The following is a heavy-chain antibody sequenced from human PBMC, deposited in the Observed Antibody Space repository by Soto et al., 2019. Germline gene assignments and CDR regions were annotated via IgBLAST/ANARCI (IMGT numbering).Heavy chain of an antibody. V-gene: IGHV5-51*07. D-gene: IGHD6-6*01. Sequence: PGESLKISCKGSEYSFANQWIGWVHQMPGKGLEWMGIIYPGDSDTRYSPSFQGQVTISADKSISTAYLQWSSLKASDTAMYYCARLDYSSSAGSNAFDIWGQGTMVTVSS. J-gene: IGHJ3*02. CDR1: EYSFANQW. CDR3: ARLDYSSSAGSNAFDI. CDR2: IYPGDSDT.